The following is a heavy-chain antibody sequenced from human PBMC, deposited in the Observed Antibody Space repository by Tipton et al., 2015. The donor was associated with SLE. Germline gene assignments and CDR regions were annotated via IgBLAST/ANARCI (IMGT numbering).Heavy chain of an antibody. J-gene: IGHJ3*02. CDR3: AKFWPRYCSGGSCLDAFDI. Sequence: GSLRLSCAASGFTFSSYAMSWVRQAPGKGLEWVSAISGSGGSTYYADSVKGRFTISRDNSKNTLYLQMNSLRAEDTAVYYCAKFWPRYCSGGSCLDAFDIWGQGTMVTVSS. CDR1: GFTFSSYA. V-gene: IGHV3-23*01. CDR2: ISGSGGST. D-gene: IGHD2-15*01.